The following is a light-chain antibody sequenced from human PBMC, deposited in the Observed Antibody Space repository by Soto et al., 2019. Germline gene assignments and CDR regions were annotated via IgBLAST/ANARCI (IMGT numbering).Light chain of an antibody. CDR2: DVS. Sequence: ETVLTQSPATLALSPGERATLSCRASQSISRDLAWYQQKPGQPPRLLICDVSNRATGVPARFSGSGSGTDFTLTISSLEPEDFAVYCCQQRNSWPLTFGQGTKVEIK. CDR3: QQRNSWPLT. CDR1: QSISRD. J-gene: IGKJ1*01. V-gene: IGKV3-11*01.